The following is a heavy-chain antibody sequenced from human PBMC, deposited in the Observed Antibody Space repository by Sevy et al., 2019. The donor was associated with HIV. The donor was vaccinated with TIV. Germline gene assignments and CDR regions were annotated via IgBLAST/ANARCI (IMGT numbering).Heavy chain of an antibody. V-gene: IGHV3-48*03. CDR2: ISSSGSTI. CDR1: GFTFSSYE. Sequence: GGSLRLSCAASGFTFSSYEMNWVRQAPGKGLEWVSYISSSGSTIYYADSVKGRFTISRDNAKNSLYLQMNSLRAEDTAVYYRARMALAVAGTGFFDYWGQGTLVTVSS. CDR3: ARMALAVAGTGFFDY. D-gene: IGHD6-19*01. J-gene: IGHJ4*02.